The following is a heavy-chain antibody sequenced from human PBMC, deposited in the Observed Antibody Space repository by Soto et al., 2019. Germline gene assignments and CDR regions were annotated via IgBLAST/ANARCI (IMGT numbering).Heavy chain of an antibody. V-gene: IGHV6-1*01. Sequence: PSQTLALTLASSGDSVSRNSAAWNGLRQSASRGLEWLGRTYYRSKWYNDYVVSVKSRITINPDTSKNQFSLQLNSVTPEATAVYYCARERGVLSEAFDIWGQGTVVTVSS. CDR2: TYYRSKWYN. J-gene: IGHJ3*02. CDR3: ARERGVLSEAFDI. CDR1: GDSVSRNSAA. D-gene: IGHD3-10*01.